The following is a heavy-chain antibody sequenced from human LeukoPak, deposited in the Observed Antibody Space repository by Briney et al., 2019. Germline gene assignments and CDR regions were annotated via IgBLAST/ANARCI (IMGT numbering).Heavy chain of an antibody. D-gene: IGHD3-10*01. V-gene: IGHV3-30*03. CDR2: TSYDGTKK. CDR1: GFTFSRYG. Sequence: GGSLRLSCAASGFTFSRYGMYWVRQAPGKGLEWVAVTSYDGTKKDYADHVKGRFTISRDNSQNTLYLQMNSLRAEDTAVYYCARMGYYASGPFSYFCYWGQGTLVTVSS. J-gene: IGHJ4*02. CDR3: ARMGYYASGPFSYFCY.